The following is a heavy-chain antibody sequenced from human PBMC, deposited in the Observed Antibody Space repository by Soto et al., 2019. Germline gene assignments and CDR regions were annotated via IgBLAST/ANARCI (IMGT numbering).Heavy chain of an antibody. CDR1: GGSFSGYY. J-gene: IGHJ5*02. Sequence: SETLSLTCAVYGGSFSGYYWSWIRQPPGKGLEWIGEINQSGSTNYNPSLKSRVTISVDTSKNQFSLKLSSVTAADTAVYYCARGIDIVVVVAASNWFDPWGQGTLVTVSS. D-gene: IGHD2-15*01. CDR2: INQSGST. CDR3: ARGIDIVVVVAASNWFDP. V-gene: IGHV4-34*01.